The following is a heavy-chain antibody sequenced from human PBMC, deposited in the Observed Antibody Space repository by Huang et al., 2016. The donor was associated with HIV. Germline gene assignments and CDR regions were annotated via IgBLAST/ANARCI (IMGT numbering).Heavy chain of an antibody. J-gene: IGHJ4*02. CDR1: GFTFVSFG. Sequence: QVQLVESGGGVAQPGGSLSLPCTASGFTFVSFGMRWVRQAAGKGLEWVGFIRYDGDNYYYADSVRGRFTISRDNSKDTLYLQMNRLRPDDSAVYYCAKDLTYTFGRHFDYWGRGTLVTVSS. D-gene: IGHD3-3*01. CDR3: AKDLTYTFGRHFDY. V-gene: IGHV3-30*02. CDR2: IRYDGDNY.